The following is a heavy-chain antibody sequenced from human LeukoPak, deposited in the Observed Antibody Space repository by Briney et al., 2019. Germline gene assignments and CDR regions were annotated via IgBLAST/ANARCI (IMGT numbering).Heavy chain of an antibody. J-gene: IGHJ6*03. V-gene: IGHV3-21*01. CDR2: ISSSSSYI. Sequence: GGSLRLSCAASGFTFSSYSMNWVRQAPGKGLEWVSSISSSSSYIYYADSVKGRSTISRDNAKNSLYLQMNSLRAEDTAVYYCAREAEQQLVRVPNYYYMDVWGKGTTVTVSS. CDR1: GFTFSSYS. CDR3: AREAEQQLVRVPNYYYMDV. D-gene: IGHD6-13*01.